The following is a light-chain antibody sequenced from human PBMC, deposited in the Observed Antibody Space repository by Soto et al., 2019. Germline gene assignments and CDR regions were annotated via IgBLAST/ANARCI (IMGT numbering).Light chain of an antibody. V-gene: IGLV2-14*01. CDR1: SSDVGGYNF. CDR3: SSYTSSSTPYVV. Sequence: QSVLTQPASVSGSPGHSITISCTGTSSDVGGYNFVSWYQQHPGKAPKLVIYEVSNRPSGFSNRFSGSKSGNMASLTISGLQADDEADYYCSSYTSSSTPYVVFGGGTQLTVL. CDR2: EVS. J-gene: IGLJ2*01.